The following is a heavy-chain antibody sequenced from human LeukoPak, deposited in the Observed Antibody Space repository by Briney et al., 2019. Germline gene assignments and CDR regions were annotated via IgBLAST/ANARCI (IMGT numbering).Heavy chain of an antibody. CDR2: INPSGGST. CDR3: ARAHQLLYGPPFN. CDR1: GYTFTSYY. J-gene: IGHJ4*02. D-gene: IGHD2-2*02. V-gene: IGHV1-46*01. Sequence: ASVKVSCMASGYTFTSYYMHWVRQAPGQGLEWMGIINPSGGSTSYAQKFQGRVTMTRDTSTSTVYMELSSLRSEDTAVYYCARAHQLLYGPPFNWGQGTLVTVSS.